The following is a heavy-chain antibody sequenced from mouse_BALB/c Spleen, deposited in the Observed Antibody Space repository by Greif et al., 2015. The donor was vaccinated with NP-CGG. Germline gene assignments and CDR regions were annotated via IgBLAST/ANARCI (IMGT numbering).Heavy chain of an antibody. CDR3: ARHGDERDGYYFYAMDY. D-gene: IGHD2-3*01. CDR1: GYTFTEYI. CDR2: FYPGSGSI. J-gene: IGHJ4*01. V-gene: IGHV1-62-2*01. Sequence: QVQLKQSGAGLVKPGASVKLSCKASGYTFTEYIIHWVKQRSGQGLEWIGWFYPGSGSIKYNEKFKDKATLTADKSSSTVYMELSRLTSEDSAVYFCARHGDERDGYYFYAMDYWGQGTSVTVSS.